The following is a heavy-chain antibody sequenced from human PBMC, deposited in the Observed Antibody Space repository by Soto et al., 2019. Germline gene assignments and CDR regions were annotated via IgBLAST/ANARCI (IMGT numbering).Heavy chain of an antibody. CDR3: ARAYGSGPLSY. D-gene: IGHD3-10*01. V-gene: IGHV3-53*01. Sequence: GGSLRLSCAASGFTVSSNYMSWVRQAPGKGLEWVSVIYSGGSTYYADSVKGRFTISRDNSKNTLYLQMTSLRAEDTAVYYCARAYGSGPLSYWGQGTLVTVSS. CDR2: IYSGGST. CDR1: GFTVSSNY. J-gene: IGHJ4*02.